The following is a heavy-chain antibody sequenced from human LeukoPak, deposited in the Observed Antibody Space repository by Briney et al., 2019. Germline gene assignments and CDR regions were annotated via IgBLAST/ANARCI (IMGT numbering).Heavy chain of an antibody. J-gene: IGHJ4*02. CDR3: ARDSDSSGYYSYYFDY. V-gene: IGHV1-46*01. CDR2: INPSGGST. Sequence: ASVKVSCKASGYTFTSYYMHWVRQAPGQGLEWMGIINPSGGSTSYAQKFQGRVTMTRDTSTSTVYMELSSLRSEDTAVYYCARDSDSSGYYSYYFDYWGQGTLVTVSS. D-gene: IGHD3-22*01. CDR1: GYTFTSYY.